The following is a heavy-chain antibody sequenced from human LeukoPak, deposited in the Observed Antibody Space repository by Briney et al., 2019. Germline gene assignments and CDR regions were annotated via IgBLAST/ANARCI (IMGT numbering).Heavy chain of an antibody. CDR3: ARVTGGREVDY. Sequence: GGSLRPSCAASGFTFTSYEMNWVRQAPGKGLEWVSYISSSDTTIYYADSVKGRFTISRDYAKNSLYLQMTSLRVEDTAVYYCARVTGGREVDYWGQGTLVTVSS. V-gene: IGHV3-48*03. CDR2: ISSSDTTI. CDR1: GFTFTSYE. D-gene: IGHD5-24*01. J-gene: IGHJ4*02.